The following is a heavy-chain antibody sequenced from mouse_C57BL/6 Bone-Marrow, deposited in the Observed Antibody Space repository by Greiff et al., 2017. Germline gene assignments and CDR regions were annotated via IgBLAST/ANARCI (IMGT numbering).Heavy chain of an antibody. V-gene: IGHV1-9*01. CDR1: GYTFTGYW. CDR3: ALCLYAADY. Sequence: VQLQQSGAELMKPGASVKLSCKATGYTFTGYWIAWVKQRPGHGLEWIGEILPGSGSTNYNEKFKGKATFTADTSSNTAYMQLSSLSTEDAATYFYALCLYAADYRGQGSSGTVST. J-gene: IGHJ4*01. CDR2: ILPGSGST. D-gene: IGHD2-10*02.